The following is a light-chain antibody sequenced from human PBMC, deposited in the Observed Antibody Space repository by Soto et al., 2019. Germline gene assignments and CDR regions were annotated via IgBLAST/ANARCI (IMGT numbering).Light chain of an antibody. CDR1: SSDIGGYHY. CDR3: SSYTSSATLV. Sequence: QSALTQPASVSGSPGQSITISCTGTSSDIGGYHYVSWYQQHPGKAPKLMIYDVSYRPSGVSIRFSGSKSGNTASLTISGLQAEDEADYYCSSYTSSATLVFGTGTQLTVL. J-gene: IGLJ1*01. CDR2: DVS. V-gene: IGLV2-14*01.